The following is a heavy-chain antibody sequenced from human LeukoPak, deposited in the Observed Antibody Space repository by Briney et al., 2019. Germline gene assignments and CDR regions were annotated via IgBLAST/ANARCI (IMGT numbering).Heavy chain of an antibody. D-gene: IGHD5-24*01. V-gene: IGHV1-18*01. CDR2: ISGYQGST. Sequence: GASVKASCKASGYTFTNYGITWVRQAPGQGLEWMGWISGYQGSTKYAQKLQGRVTKTIDTSTRATKRGFRSSRSGETAIYVGAKSDLGTITAGPFIHWGQGTLVAVSS. J-gene: IGHJ4*02. CDR1: GYTFTNYG. CDR3: AKSDLGTITAGPFIH.